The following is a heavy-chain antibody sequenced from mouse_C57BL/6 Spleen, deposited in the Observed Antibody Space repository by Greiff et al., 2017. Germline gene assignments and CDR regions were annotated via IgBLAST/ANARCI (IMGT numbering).Heavy chain of an antibody. J-gene: IGHJ1*03. D-gene: IGHD2-2*01. CDR1: GYTFTGYW. V-gene: IGHV1-7*01. CDR2: INPSSGYA. CDR3: ARERGAYGCSWYFEV. Sequence: QVQLQQSGAELAQPGASVRLSCKASGYTFTGYWMHWVQQRPGQGLEWIGYINPSSGYAKYDQKFKDKATLTADKASSTAYMQLSSLTYEDCAVYYCARERGAYGCSWYFEVWGTGTTVTVSS.